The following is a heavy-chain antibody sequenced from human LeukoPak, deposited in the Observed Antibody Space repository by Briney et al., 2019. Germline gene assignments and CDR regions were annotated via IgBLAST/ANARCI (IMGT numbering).Heavy chain of an antibody. J-gene: IGHJ5*02. D-gene: IGHD6-13*01. Sequence: SETRSLTCTVSGGSVSSSSYWGWIRQPPGKGLEWIGSIYYSGSTYYSPFLKSRVTISLDPSKNQFSLKLSSLTAADTAIYYCASGYTAAGRRFDPWGQGTLVTVSS. CDR2: IYYSGST. V-gene: IGHV4-39*01. CDR3: ASGYTAAGRRFDP. CDR1: GGSVSSSSY.